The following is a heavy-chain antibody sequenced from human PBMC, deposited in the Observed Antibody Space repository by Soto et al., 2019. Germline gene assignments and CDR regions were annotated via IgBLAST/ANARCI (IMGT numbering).Heavy chain of an antibody. Sequence: SETLSLTCTVSGGSIRSGGYYWSWIRQHPGKGLEWIGYIYYSGSTYYNPSLKSRVTISVDTSKNQFSLKLSSVTAADTAVYYCARDYGDYRWYFDLWGRGTLVTVSS. D-gene: IGHD4-17*01. J-gene: IGHJ2*01. CDR3: ARDYGDYRWYFDL. V-gene: IGHV4-31*03. CDR2: IYYSGST. CDR1: GGSIRSGGYY.